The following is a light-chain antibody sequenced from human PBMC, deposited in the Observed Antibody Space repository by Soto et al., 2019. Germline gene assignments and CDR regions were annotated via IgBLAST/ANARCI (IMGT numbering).Light chain of an antibody. CDR2: DAS. J-gene: IGKJ1*01. Sequence: DIQMTPSPSTLSGSVGDRVTITFRASQTISSWLAWYQQKPGKAPKLLIYDASTLESGVPSRFSGSRSGTEFTLTISSLQPDDFATYYCQQYNSYSWTFGQGTKVDIK. CDR1: QTISSW. CDR3: QQYNSYSWT. V-gene: IGKV1-5*01.